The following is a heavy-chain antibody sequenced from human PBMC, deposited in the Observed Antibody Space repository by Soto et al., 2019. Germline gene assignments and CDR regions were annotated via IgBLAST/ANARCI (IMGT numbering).Heavy chain of an antibody. V-gene: IGHV3-30-3*01. CDR1: GFTFSNYG. CDR3: ARGGYGDSHAEYFQH. CDR2: ISYDGSSK. D-gene: IGHD4-17*01. Sequence: QVQLVESGGGVVQPGRSLRLSCAASGFTFSNYGMHWVRQAPGKGLEWGAVISYDGSSKDYADSVKGRFTISRDNSKNSLYLQMNSLRVEETAVYYCARGGYGDSHAEYFQHWGQGTLVTVSS. J-gene: IGHJ1*01.